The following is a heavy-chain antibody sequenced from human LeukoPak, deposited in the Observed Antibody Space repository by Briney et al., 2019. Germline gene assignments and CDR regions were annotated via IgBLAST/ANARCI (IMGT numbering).Heavy chain of an antibody. CDR3: ARLGYSGGWYELYYFDY. CDR2: IYYSGST. Sequence: NPSETLSLTCTVSGGSISSYYWSWIRQPPGKGLEWIGYIYYSGSTNYNPSLKSRVTISVDTSKNQFSLKLSSVTAADTAVYYCARLGYSGGWYELYYFDYWGQGTLVTVSS. J-gene: IGHJ4*02. CDR1: GGSISSYY. D-gene: IGHD6-19*01. V-gene: IGHV4-59*08.